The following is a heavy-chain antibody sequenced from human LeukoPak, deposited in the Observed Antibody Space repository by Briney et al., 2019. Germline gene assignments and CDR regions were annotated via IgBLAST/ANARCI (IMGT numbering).Heavy chain of an antibody. V-gene: IGHV4-4*07. CDR3: AREFYDYVWGSYRFDY. D-gene: IGHD3-16*02. Sequence: SETLSLTCTVSGGSMKNYYWSWIRQPAGKGLEWIGRIYTSGSTNDNPSLKSRVDMSIDMSKNQFSLQMTSVTAADTAVYYCAREFYDYVWGSYRFDYWGQGILVTVSS. CDR1: GGSMKNYY. CDR2: IYTSGST. J-gene: IGHJ4*02.